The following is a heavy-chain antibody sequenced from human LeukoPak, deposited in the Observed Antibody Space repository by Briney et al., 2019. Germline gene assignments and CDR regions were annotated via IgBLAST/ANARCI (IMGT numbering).Heavy chain of an antibody. J-gene: IGHJ4*02. D-gene: IGHD2-2*01. CDR3: ARQLGYCSSTSCYADKVDY. V-gene: IGHV4-39*01. CDR2: IYYTGST. Sequence: SETQSLTCTVSGGSISSSSYYWGWIRQPPGKGLEWIGSIYYTGSTYYNPSLKSRVTISVDTSKNQFSLKLSSVTAADTAVYYCARQLGYCSSTSCYADKVDYWGQGTLVTVSS. CDR1: GGSISSSSYY.